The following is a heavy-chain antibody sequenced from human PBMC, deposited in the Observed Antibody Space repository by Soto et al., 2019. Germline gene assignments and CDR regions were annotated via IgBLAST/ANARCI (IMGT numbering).Heavy chain of an antibody. J-gene: IGHJ4*02. CDR1: GGSISSGGYY. CDR2: IYYSGST. CDR3: ASRYGSGSSYYFDY. V-gene: IGHV4-31*03. Sequence: SETLSLTCTVSGGSISSGGYYWSWIRQHPGKGLEWIGYIYYSGSTYYNPSLKSRVTISVDTSKNQFSLKLSSVTAADTAVYYCASRYGSGSSYYFDYWGQGTLVTVSS. D-gene: IGHD3-10*01.